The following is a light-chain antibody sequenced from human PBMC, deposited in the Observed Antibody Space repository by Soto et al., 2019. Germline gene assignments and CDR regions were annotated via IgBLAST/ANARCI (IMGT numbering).Light chain of an antibody. CDR1: TGAVTSGNY. CDR3: LLYYGGAQLV. J-gene: IGLJ3*02. V-gene: IGLV7-43*01. Sequence: QAVVTQEPSLTVSPGGTVTLTCASSTGAVTSGNYPSWFQQKPGQTPRTLIYTTNSTHSWTPARFSGSLLGDKAALTLSGVQPEDEAEYYCLLYYGGAQLVFGGGTKVTVL. CDR2: TTN.